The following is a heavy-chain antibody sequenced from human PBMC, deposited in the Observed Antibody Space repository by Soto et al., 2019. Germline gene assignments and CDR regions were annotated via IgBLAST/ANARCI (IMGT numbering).Heavy chain of an antibody. J-gene: IGHJ5*02. V-gene: IGHV4-34*02. Sequence: QVHLQQWGAGLLRPSETLSLTCAVYGGSLSSYYWNWIRQSPGKGLEWIAEVHHSGSTNYNPSLKGRITFSRDPSKGPFSLNLGSVTAADTAVVYLGGGGDWFAPWGQGALVTVSS. CDR3: GGGGDWFAP. CDR1: GGSLSSYY. CDR2: VHHSGST. D-gene: IGHD3-16*01.